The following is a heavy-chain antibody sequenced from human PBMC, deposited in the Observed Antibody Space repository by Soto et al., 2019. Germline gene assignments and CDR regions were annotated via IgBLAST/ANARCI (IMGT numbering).Heavy chain of an antibody. D-gene: IGHD3-22*01. V-gene: IGHV1-18*01. CDR1: GYTFPDYG. CDR2: INTYNGNT. Sequence: ASVKVSCKASGYTFPDYGIHWVRQAPGQGLEWMGWINTYNGNTYYTQNLQGRVTMTGDTSTSTAYMDLRSLRFDDTALYYCARDRDDSSWSTAENFQHWGQGTLVTVSS. J-gene: IGHJ1*01. CDR3: ARDRDDSSWSTAENFQH.